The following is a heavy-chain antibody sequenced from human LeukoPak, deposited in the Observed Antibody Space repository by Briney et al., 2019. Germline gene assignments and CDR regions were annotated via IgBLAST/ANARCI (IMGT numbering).Heavy chain of an antibody. Sequence: GASVKVSCKASGYTFTSYGISWVRQAPGQGLEWMGWISAYNGNTNYAQKLQGRVTMTTDTSTSTAYMELRSLTSDDTAVCYYARELTMGHCGSSYYTCFGLWGQKTLVTVSS. V-gene: IGHV1-18*01. J-gene: IGHJ4*02. CDR1: GYTFTSYG. CDR3: ARELTMGHCGSSYYTCFGL. CDR2: ISAYNGNT. D-gene: IGHD3-3*02.